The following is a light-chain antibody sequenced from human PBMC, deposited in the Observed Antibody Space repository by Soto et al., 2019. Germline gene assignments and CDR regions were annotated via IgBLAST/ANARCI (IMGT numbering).Light chain of an antibody. Sequence: DIQMTQPPSSLSASVGDRVTITCRASQSISSYLNWYQQKPGKAPNLLIYAASSLQSGVPSKFSGSGSGTDFTLTISGLQPGDFATYYCQESDSGPFSFGPGTKVDIK. V-gene: IGKV1-39*01. CDR2: AAS. CDR1: QSISSY. J-gene: IGKJ3*01. CDR3: QESDSGPFS.